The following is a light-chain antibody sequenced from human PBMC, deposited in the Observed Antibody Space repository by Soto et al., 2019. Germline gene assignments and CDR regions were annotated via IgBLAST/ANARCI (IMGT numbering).Light chain of an antibody. J-gene: IGKJ5*01. V-gene: IGKV3-11*01. CDR3: QQRSNWPPIT. Sequence: EIVLTQSPATLSLSPGERATLSCRASQSVTSYLAWYQQRPGQAPRLLINDASRRATGIPDRFSGSGSGADFTLTISSLEPEDFAVYYCQQRSNWPPITFGQGTRLEIK. CDR2: DAS. CDR1: QSVTSY.